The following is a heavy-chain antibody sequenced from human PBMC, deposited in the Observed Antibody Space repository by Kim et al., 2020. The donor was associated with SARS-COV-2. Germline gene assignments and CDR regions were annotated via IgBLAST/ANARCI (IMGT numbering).Heavy chain of an antibody. CDR2: IYSGGST. Sequence: GGSLRLSCAASGFTVSSNYMSWVRQAPGKGLEWVSVIYSGGSTYYADSVKGRFTISRDNSKNTLYLQMNSLRAEDTAVYYCARTDYGDYGWYFDLWGRGTLVTVSS. J-gene: IGHJ2*01. V-gene: IGHV3-53*01. CDR3: ARTDYGDYGWYFDL. CDR1: GFTVSSNY. D-gene: IGHD4-17*01.